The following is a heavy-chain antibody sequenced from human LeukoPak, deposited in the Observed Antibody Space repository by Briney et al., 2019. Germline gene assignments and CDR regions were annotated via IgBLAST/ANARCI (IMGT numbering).Heavy chain of an antibody. CDR2: IYYSGST. J-gene: IGHJ5*02. CDR1: GGSISSYY. CDR3: ARDKGTGWFDP. D-gene: IGHD1-14*01. Sequence: SETLSLACTVSGGSISSYYWSWIRQPPGKGLEWIGYIYYSGSTNYNPSLKSRVTISVDTSKNQFSLKLSSVTAADTAVYYCARDKGTGWFDPWGQGTLVTVSS. V-gene: IGHV4-59*01.